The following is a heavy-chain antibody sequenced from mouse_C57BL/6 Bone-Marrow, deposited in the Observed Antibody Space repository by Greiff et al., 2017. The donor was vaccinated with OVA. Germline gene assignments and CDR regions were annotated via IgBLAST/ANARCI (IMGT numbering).Heavy chain of an antibody. V-gene: IGHV1-12*01. Sequence: QVQLQQSGAELVRPGASVKMSCKASGYTFTSYNMHWVKQTPRQGLEWIGAIYPGNGDTSYNQKFKGKATLTVDKSSSTAYMQHSSLTSEDSAVYFCERGERGGGDWYFDVWGTGTTVTVSS. CDR2: IYPGNGDT. CDR3: ERGERGGGDWYFDV. CDR1: GYTFTSYN. D-gene: IGHD2-13*01. J-gene: IGHJ1*03.